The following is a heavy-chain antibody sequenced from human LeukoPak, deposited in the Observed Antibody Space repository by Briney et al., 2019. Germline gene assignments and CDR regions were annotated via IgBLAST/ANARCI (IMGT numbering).Heavy chain of an antibody. V-gene: IGHV3-23*01. D-gene: IGHD3-10*01. J-gene: IGHJ4*02. CDR2: ISGSGGST. CDR3: ARDNGVYGSGSYSN. Sequence: GGSLRLSCAASGFTFSSYAMSWVRQAPGKGLEWVSAISGSGGSTYYADSVKGRFTISRDNSKNTPYLQMNSLRAEDTAVYYCARDNGVYGSGSYSNWGQGTLVTVSS. CDR1: GFTFSSYA.